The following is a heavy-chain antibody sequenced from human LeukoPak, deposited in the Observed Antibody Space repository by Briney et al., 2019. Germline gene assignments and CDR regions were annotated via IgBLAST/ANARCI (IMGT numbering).Heavy chain of an antibody. CDR1: GFTFSSYA. D-gene: IGHD2-15*01. CDR2: ISGSGGST. J-gene: IGHJ4*02. CDR3: AKGGRCSGGSCYGEVLG. Sequence: GGPLRLSCAASGFTFSSYAMSWVRQAPGKGLEGVSAISGSGGSTYYADSVKGRFTISRDNSKNTLYPQMNSLRAEDTAVYYCAKGGRCSGGSCYGEVLGWGQGTLVTVSS. V-gene: IGHV3-23*01.